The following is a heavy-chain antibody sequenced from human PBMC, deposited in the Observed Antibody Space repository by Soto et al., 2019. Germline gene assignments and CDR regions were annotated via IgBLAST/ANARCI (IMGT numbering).Heavy chain of an antibody. D-gene: IGHD3-3*02. V-gene: IGHV3-64D*06. CDR1: GFTFSSYA. CDR3: VPPRGSFATRPGGGFDY. J-gene: IGHJ4*02. CDR2: ISSNGGST. Sequence: EVQLVESGGGLVQPGGSLRLSCSASGFTFSSYAMHWVRQAPGKGLEYVSAISSNGGSTYYADSVEGRFTISRDNFKNTQQRPMSSPGSEATALYYWVPPRGSFATRPGGGFDYWGQGTLVTVSS.